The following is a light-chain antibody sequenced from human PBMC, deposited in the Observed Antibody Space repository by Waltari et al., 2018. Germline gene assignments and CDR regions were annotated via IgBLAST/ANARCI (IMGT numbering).Light chain of an antibody. V-gene: IGKV3-15*01. CDR3: QQYNNWPRRT. CDR1: QGVSSN. CDR2: GAS. J-gene: IGKJ1*01. Sequence: EIVMTQSPATLSVSPGERATLSCRASQGVSSNLAWYQQKPGQAPMLLIYGASTRATGIPARFSGSGSGTEFTLTISSLQSEDFAVYYCQQYNNWPRRTFGQGTKVEIK.